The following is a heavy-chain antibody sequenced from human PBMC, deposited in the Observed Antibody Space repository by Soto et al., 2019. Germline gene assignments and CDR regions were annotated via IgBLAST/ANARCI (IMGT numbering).Heavy chain of an antibody. V-gene: IGHV3-33*01. CDR2: IWYDGSNK. J-gene: IGHJ3*02. Sequence: QVQLVKSGGGVVQSGRSLRLSCAASGFSFSSYGMHWVRQAPGKGLEWVAVIWYDGSNKYYADSVKGRFTIARDNSKNTLYLLMNSLRAEDTAVYYCARDGSGDRHAFDIWGQGTMVTVSS. CDR3: ARDGSGDRHAFDI. D-gene: IGHD3-10*01. CDR1: GFSFSSYG.